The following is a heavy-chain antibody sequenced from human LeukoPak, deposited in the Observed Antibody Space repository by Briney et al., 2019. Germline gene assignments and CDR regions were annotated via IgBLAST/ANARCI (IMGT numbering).Heavy chain of an antibody. J-gene: IGHJ4*02. V-gene: IGHV4-39*01. CDR3: ARLSVAGHFDY. Sequence: SETQSLTCTVSGGSISSSSYYWGWIRQPPGKGLEWIGSIYYSGSTYYNPSLKSRVTISVDTSKNQFSLKLSSVTAADTAVYYCARLSVAGHFDYWGQGTLVTVSS. D-gene: IGHD6-19*01. CDR2: IYYSGST. CDR1: GGSISSSSYY.